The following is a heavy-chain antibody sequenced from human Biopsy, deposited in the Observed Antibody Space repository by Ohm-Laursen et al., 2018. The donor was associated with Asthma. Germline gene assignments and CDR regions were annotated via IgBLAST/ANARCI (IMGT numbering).Heavy chain of an antibody. CDR2: IKHDGSEK. CDR3: ARTFHFWSPYHAEHYQL. J-gene: IGHJ1*01. Sequence: SLRLSCAASGFTFGDYCMSWVRQVPGQGLEWVANIKHDGSEKNHVDSLKGRFTISRDNAKNLLFLQMNRLRAEDTAVDYCARTFHFWSPYHAEHYQLWGQGTLVTVSS. V-gene: IGHV3-7*01. CDR1: GFTFGDYC. D-gene: IGHD3-3*01.